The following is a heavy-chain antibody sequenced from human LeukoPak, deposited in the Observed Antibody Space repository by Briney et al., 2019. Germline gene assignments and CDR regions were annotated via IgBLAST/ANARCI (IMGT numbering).Heavy chain of an antibody. CDR2: IIPIFGTA. D-gene: IGHD3-22*01. CDR3: AREFQYYDSSGYQPYYMDV. CDR1: GGTFSSYA. J-gene: IGHJ6*03. V-gene: IGHV1-69*05. Sequence: SVKVSCKASGGTFSSYAISWVRQAPGQGLEWMGGIIPIFGTANYAQKFQGRVTITTDESTSTAYMELSSLRSEDTAVYYCAREFQYYDSSGYQPYYMDVWGKGTTVTVSS.